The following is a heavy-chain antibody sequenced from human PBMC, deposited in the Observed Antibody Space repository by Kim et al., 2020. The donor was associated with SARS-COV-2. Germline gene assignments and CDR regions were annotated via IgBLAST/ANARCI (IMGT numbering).Heavy chain of an antibody. Sequence: ASVKVSCKVSGYTLTELSMHWVRQAPGKGLEWMGGFDPEDGETIYAQKFQGRVTMTEDTSTDTAYMELSSLRSEDTTVYYCATFLAGLRFLEWLFDYWGQGTLVTVSS. J-gene: IGHJ4*02. D-gene: IGHD3-3*01. V-gene: IGHV1-24*01. CDR3: ATFLAGLRFLEWLFDY. CDR2: FDPEDGET. CDR1: GYTLTELS.